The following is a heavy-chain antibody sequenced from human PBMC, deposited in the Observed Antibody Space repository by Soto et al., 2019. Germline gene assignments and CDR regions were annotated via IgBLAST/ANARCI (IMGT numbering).Heavy chain of an antibody. CDR1: GDSVTSHY. Sequence: SETLSLTCTFSGDSVTSHYLTWIRQSPEKGLEWIGYMYYSGSTHYNPSLKSRVTISVDTSKNQFSLKLSSVTAADTAVYYCARGYYDILTGFDYWGQGTLVTVSS. D-gene: IGHD3-9*01. V-gene: IGHV4-59*02. CDR3: ARGYYDILTGFDY. CDR2: MYYSGST. J-gene: IGHJ4*02.